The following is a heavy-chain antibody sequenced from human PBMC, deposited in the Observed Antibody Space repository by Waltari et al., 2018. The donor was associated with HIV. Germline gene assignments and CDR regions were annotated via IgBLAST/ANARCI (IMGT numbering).Heavy chain of an antibody. J-gene: IGHJ3*02. CDR2: ISGSGGST. Sequence: EVQLLESGGGLVQPGGSLRLSCAASGFTFSSYAMSWVRRAPGKGLGWVSAISGSGGSTYYADSVKGRFTISRDNSKNTLYLQMNSLRAEDTAVYYCAKGWVTMIVVVNAFDIWGQGTMVTVSS. CDR1: GFTFSSYA. V-gene: IGHV3-23*01. CDR3: AKGWVTMIVVVNAFDI. D-gene: IGHD3-22*01.